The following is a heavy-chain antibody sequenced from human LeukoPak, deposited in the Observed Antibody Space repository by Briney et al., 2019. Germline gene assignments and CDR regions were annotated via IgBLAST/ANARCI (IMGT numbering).Heavy chain of an antibody. V-gene: IGHV3-74*01. CDR3: GRDLGGRGGA. D-gene: IGHD1-26*01. J-gene: IGHJ5*02. Sequence: PGGSLRLSCAASGFSFSTYWMHWVRQVPGTGLVWVSRTNTDGSITDYADSVKGRFTISRDNAKDTLYLQMNSPRPEDTAIYYCGRDLGGRGGAWGQGTLVTVSS. CDR2: TNTDGSIT. CDR1: GFSFSTYW.